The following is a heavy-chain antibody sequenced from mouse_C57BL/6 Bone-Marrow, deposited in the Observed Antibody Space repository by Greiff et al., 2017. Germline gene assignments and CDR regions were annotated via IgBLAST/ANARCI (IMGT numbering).Heavy chain of an antibody. CDR3: ARGDYDLFAY. D-gene: IGHD2-4*01. J-gene: IGHJ3*01. CDR1: GYTFTSYW. CDR2: IYPGSGGT. V-gene: IGHV1-55*01. Sequence: QVQLQQPGAELVKPGASVKMSCKASGYTFTSYWITWVKQRPGQGLEWIGDIYPGSGGTKYNEKFKSKATLTVDTSSSTAYMQLSSLTSEDSAVYYCARGDYDLFAYWGQATLVTVSA.